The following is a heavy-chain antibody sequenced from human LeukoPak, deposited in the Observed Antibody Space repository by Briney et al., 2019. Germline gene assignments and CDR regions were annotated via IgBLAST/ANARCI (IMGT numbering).Heavy chain of an antibody. CDR2: IYTGGST. CDR1: GGSISSGSYY. CDR3: AREGSGSY. J-gene: IGHJ4*02. V-gene: IGHV4-61*02. Sequence: ASETLSLTCTVSGGSISSGSYYWSWTRQPAGKGLEWIGRIYTGGSTNYNPSLKTRVTISVDTSKNQFSLKLTSVTAADTAVYYCAREGSGSYWGQGTLVTVSS. D-gene: IGHD1-26*01.